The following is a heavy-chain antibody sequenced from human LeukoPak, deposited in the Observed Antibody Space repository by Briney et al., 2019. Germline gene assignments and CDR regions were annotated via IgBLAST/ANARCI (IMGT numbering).Heavy chain of an antibody. CDR2: IRYDGSNK. J-gene: IGHJ4*02. Sequence: GGSLRLSCAASGFTFSSYGMHWVRQAPGKGLEWVAFIRYDGSNKYYADSVKGRFTISRDNPKNTLYLQMNSLRAEDTAVYYCARAPNLVSNFDYWGQGTLVTVSS. CDR3: ARAPNLVSNFDY. V-gene: IGHV3-30*02. D-gene: IGHD2/OR15-2a*01. CDR1: GFTFSSYG.